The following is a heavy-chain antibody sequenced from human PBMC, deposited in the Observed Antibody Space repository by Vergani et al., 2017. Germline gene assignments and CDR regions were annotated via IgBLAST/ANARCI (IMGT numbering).Heavy chain of an antibody. CDR1: GFTFSSYG. J-gene: IGHJ4*02. CDR2: IWYDGSNK. Sequence: QVQLVESGGGVVQPGRSLRLSCAASGFTFSSYGMHWVRQAPGKGLEWVAVIWYDGSNKYYADSVKGRFTISRDNSKNSLYLQMNSLRTEDTALCYCAKDRLDYDILTGYSYFDYWGQGTLVTVSS. CDR3: AKDRLDYDILTGYSYFDY. D-gene: IGHD3-9*01. V-gene: IGHV3-33*03.